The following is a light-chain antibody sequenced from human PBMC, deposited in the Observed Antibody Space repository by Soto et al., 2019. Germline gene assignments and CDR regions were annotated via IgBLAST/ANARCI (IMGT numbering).Light chain of an antibody. CDR2: LGS. CDR3: MQTLQTLYT. V-gene: IGKV2-28*01. J-gene: IGKJ2*01. CDR1: QSLLHSNGYNY. Sequence: DIVLTQSPLSLPVTPGEPASISCSSSQSLLHSNGYNYLHWYLQKPGQSPQLLIYLGSNRASGVPGRFRGGGSGPNFTLKISRVEAEGVGGYYCMQTLQTLYTFGQGTKLEIK.